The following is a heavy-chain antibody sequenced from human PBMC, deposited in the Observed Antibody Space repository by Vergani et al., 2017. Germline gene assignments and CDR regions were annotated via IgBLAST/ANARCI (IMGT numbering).Heavy chain of an antibody. CDR2: IYYSGST. Sequence: QVQLQQWGAGLLKPSETLSLTCAVYGGSISSYYWSWIRQPPGKGLEWIGYIYYSGSTNYNPSLKSRVTISVDTSKNQFSLKLSSVTAADTAVYYCARAEGSGSYYPVPFDYWGQGTLVTVSS. CDR3: ARAEGSGSYYPVPFDY. D-gene: IGHD3-10*01. V-gene: IGHV4-59*01. J-gene: IGHJ4*02. CDR1: GGSISSYY.